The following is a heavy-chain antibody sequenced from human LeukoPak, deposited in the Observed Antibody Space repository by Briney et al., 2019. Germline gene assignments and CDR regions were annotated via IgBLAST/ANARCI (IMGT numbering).Heavy chain of an antibody. CDR1: GFTFSSYW. CDR3: ARDQVPQWLVPFGMDV. J-gene: IGHJ6*02. Sequence: GGSLRLSCAASGFTFSSYWMSWVRQAPGKGLEWVANIKQDGSEKYYVDSVKGRFTISRDNAKNSLYLQMNSLRAEDTAVYYCARDQVPQWLVPFGMDVWGQGTTVTVFS. V-gene: IGHV3-7*01. CDR2: IKQDGSEK. D-gene: IGHD6-19*01.